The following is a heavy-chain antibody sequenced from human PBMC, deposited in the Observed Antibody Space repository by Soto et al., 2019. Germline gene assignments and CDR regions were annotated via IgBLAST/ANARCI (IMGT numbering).Heavy chain of an antibody. CDR2: IYSGGST. D-gene: IGHD3-3*01. CDR1: GFTVSSNY. J-gene: IGHJ4*02. V-gene: IGHV3-66*01. Sequence: GGSXRLSCASSGFTVSSNYMSCVRQPPGKGLEWVSVIYSGGSTYYADSVKGRFTISRDNSKNTLYLQMNSLRAEDTAVYYCAREAVRFLEWLLPDYYFDYWGQGTLVTVSS. CDR3: AREAVRFLEWLLPDYYFDY.